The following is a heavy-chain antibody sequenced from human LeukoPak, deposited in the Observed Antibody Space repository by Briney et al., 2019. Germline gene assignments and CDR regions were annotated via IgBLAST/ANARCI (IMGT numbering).Heavy chain of an antibody. V-gene: IGHV3-48*03. D-gene: IGHD2-2*02. CDR3: ARDLGYCSSTSCYNFDY. CDR1: GFDLGHYE. Sequence: GGSLRLSCAASGFDLGHYEVNWVRQAPGKGLEWIAHISVRAATIYYGDSVEGRFTISRDDAKNSLFLQMNSLRAEDTAVYYCARDLGYCSSTSCYNFDYWGQGTLVTVSP. J-gene: IGHJ4*02. CDR2: ISVRAATI.